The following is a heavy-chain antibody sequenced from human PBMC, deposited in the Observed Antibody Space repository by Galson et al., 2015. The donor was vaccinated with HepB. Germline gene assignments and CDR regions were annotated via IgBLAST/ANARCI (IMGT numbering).Heavy chain of an antibody. CDR1: GYTFTSYA. V-gene: IGHV1-3*01. J-gene: IGHJ1*01. CDR3: ASESRLNVGYFQH. Sequence: SVKVSCKASGYTFTSYAMHWVRQAPGQRLEWMGWINAGNGNTKYSQKFQGRVTITRDKSTSTAYMELSSLRSEDTAVYYCASESRLNVGYFQHWGQGTLVTVSS. D-gene: IGHD3-10*02. CDR2: INAGNGNT.